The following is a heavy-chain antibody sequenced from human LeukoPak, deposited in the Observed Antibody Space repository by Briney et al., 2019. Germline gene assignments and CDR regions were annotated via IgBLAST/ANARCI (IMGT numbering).Heavy chain of an antibody. Sequence: GGSLRLSCAASGFTFSSYSMNWVRQALGKGLEWVSSISSSSSYIYYADSVKGRFTISKDNAKNSLYLQMNSLRAEDTAVYYCARGTSPLNWNDFYGFDYWGQGTLVTVSS. CDR1: GFTFSSYS. V-gene: IGHV3-21*01. CDR3: ARGTSPLNWNDFYGFDY. J-gene: IGHJ4*02. D-gene: IGHD1-20*01. CDR2: ISSSSSYI.